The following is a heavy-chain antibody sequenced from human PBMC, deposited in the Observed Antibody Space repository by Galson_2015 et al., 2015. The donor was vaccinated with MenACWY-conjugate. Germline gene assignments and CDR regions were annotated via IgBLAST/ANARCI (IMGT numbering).Heavy chain of an antibody. Sequence: SLRLSCAASGFTFSNYGIHWVRQAPGKGLEWVAVISYDGSDIYYSDSEKGRSTISRDNSKSTLYLQMNSLRVEDTAVYYCAKGGWLDPFDYWGQGTLVTVSS. CDR1: GFTFSNYG. CDR3: AKGGWLDPFDY. D-gene: IGHD6-19*01. V-gene: IGHV3-30*18. J-gene: IGHJ4*02. CDR2: ISYDGSDI.